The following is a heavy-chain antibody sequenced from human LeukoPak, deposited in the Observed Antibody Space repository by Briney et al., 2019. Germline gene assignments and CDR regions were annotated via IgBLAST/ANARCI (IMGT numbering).Heavy chain of an antibody. D-gene: IGHD3-10*01. V-gene: IGHV3-11*04. CDR1: GFTFSDYY. CDR2: ISSSGSTI. J-gene: IGHJ6*03. Sequence: GGSLRLSCAASGFTFSDYYMSWIRQAPGKGLEWASYISSSGSTIYYADSVKGRFTTSRDNAKNSLYLQMNSLRAEDTAVYYCATNFLYYYGSGSSYYYMDVWGKGTTVTVSS. CDR3: ATNFLYYYGSGSSYYYMDV.